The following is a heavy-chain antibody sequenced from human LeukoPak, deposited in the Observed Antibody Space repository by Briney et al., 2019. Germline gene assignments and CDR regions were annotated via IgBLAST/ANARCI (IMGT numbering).Heavy chain of an antibody. D-gene: IGHD5-24*01. CDR2: IRGSGGST. CDR1: GFSFSSYA. V-gene: IGHV3-23*01. CDR3: ANGRDGYNLDY. J-gene: IGHJ4*02. Sequence: GGSLRLSCAASGFSFSSYAMNWVRQGPGKGLEWVSDIRGSGGSTNYADSVKGRFTISRDNFKNTLYLQMNSLRAEDTAVYYCANGRDGYNLDYWGQGALVTVSS.